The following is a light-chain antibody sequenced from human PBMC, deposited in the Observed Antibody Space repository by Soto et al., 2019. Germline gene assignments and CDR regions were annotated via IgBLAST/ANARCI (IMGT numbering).Light chain of an antibody. CDR2: EVR. J-gene: IGLJ2*01. V-gene: IGLV2-14*01. CDR3: SSYTSSSTVV. CDR1: SSDVIFYNY. Sequence: QSVLTQPASVSGSPGQSITISCTGTSSDVIFYNYVSWYQQHPGKAPKLLIFEVRNRPSGVSNRFSGSKSGNTASLTISGLQTEDEADYYCSSYTSSSTVVFGGGTKLTVL.